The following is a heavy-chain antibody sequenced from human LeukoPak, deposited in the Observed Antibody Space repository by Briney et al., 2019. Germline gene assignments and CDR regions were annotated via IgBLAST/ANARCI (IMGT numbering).Heavy chain of an antibody. Sequence: SETLSLTCAVYGGSFSGYYWSWIRQPPGKGLEWIGEINHSGSTNYNPSLKSRVTISVDTSKNQFSLKLSSVTAADTAVYYCARLRVDSYLSSSWKFYYYYYMDVWGKGTTVTVSS. CDR3: ARLRVDSYLSSSWKFYYYYYMDV. CDR2: INHSGST. D-gene: IGHD6-13*01. CDR1: GGSFSGYY. V-gene: IGHV4-34*01. J-gene: IGHJ6*03.